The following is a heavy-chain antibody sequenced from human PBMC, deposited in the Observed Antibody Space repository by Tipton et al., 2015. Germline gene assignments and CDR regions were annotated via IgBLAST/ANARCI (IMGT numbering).Heavy chain of an antibody. Sequence: TLSLTCAVSAYSISSDYYWGWIRQPPGKGLEWIGSISHSDNTYYNPSLKSLVTMSRDTSKNQFSLKLSSVTAADTAVYYCARARGRHGGLFDSWGQGILVTVSS. V-gene: IGHV4-38-2*01. J-gene: IGHJ4*02. CDR1: AYSISSDYY. CDR3: ARARGRHGGLFDS. CDR2: ISHSDNT. D-gene: IGHD4-23*01.